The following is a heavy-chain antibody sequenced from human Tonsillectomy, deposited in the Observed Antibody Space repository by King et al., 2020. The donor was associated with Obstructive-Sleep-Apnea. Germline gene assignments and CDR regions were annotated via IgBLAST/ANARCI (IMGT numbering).Heavy chain of an antibody. CDR3: ARHRGWEDSGGYGDYFDY. V-gene: IGHV4-59*08. D-gene: IGHD5-12*01. Sequence: VQLQESGPGLVKPSETLSLTCTVSGSSISNYYWSWIRQPPGKGLEWIGYMYYSGKTNFNPSLKSRVTISADTSKIQFSLRLSSVTAADTAVYYCARHRGWEDSGGYGDYFDYWGQGTLVTVSS. J-gene: IGHJ4*02. CDR1: GSSISNYY. CDR2: MYYSGKT.